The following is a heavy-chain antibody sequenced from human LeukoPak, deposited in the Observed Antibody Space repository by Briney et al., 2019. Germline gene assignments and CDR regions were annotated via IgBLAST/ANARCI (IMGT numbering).Heavy chain of an antibody. CDR1: GFTFSGYA. CDR3: ARDPAEADC. Sequence: PGGSLRLSCAASGFTFSGYAMNWVRQAPGKGLEWVSSINGGGNTFYADSVKGRFAISRDNAKNPLYLQMNGLRAEDTAVYYCARDPAEADCWGQGTLVTVSS. V-gene: IGHV3-21*06. CDR2: INGGGNT. J-gene: IGHJ4*02.